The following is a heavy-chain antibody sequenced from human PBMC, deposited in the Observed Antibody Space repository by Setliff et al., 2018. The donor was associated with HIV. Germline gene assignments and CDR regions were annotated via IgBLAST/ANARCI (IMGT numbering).Heavy chain of an antibody. V-gene: IGHV4-39*07. CDR2: IPYSGST. CDR3: ARFPVGTPEYYFDY. Sequence: SDTLSLTCTVSGGSISSSSYYWGWIRQPPGKGLEWIVSIPYSGSTYYNPSLKSRVSLSVDTSKNQFSLNLSSVTAADTAVYYCARFPVGTPEYYFDYWGQGTLVTVSS. CDR1: GGSISSSSYY. J-gene: IGHJ4*02. D-gene: IGHD1-26*01.